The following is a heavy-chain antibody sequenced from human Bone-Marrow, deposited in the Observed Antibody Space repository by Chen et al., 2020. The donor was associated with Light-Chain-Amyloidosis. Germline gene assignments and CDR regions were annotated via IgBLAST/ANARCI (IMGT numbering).Heavy chain of an antibody. V-gene: IGHV3-23*01. Sequence: MSWVRQAPGKGLEWVSTVSGSGGSRYYGDSVKGRLTISRDNSKNALFLQMNSLRAEDTAVYYCAKDISYDDILPGYPADAFDIWGQGTMVTVSS. CDR2: VSGSGGSR. CDR3: AKDISYDDILPGYPADAFDI. D-gene: IGHD3-9*01. J-gene: IGHJ3*02.